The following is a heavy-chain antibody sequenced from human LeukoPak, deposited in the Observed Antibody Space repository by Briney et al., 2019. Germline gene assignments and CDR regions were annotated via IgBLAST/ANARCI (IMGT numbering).Heavy chain of an antibody. CDR1: GFTVSSNY. CDR3: ARDGVGAGFFDY. V-gene: IGHV3-53*01. CDR2: IYSGGST. D-gene: IGHD1-26*01. J-gene: IGHJ4*02. Sequence: GGSLRLSCAASGFTVSSNYMSWVRQAPGKGLEWVSVIYSGGSTYYADSVKGRFSISRDNSKNTLYLQMNSLRAEDTAVYYCARDGVGAGFFDYWGQGTLVTVSS.